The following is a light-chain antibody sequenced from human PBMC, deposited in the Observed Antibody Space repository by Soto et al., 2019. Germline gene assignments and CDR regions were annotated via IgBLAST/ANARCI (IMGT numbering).Light chain of an antibody. CDR2: KAS. Sequence: DIQMTQSPSTLSAFVGDRVTITCRATQSISSWLAWYQQKPGEAPQLLIYKASNLESGVPSRFSGSGSGTDFTLTISRLQPDDFATYYCQQYNSYPLTFGGGT. V-gene: IGKV1-5*03. J-gene: IGKJ4*01. CDR3: QQYNSYPLT. CDR1: QSISSW.